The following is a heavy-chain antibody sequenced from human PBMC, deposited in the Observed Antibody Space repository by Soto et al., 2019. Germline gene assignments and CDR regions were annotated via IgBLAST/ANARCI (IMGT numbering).Heavy chain of an antibody. CDR1: GFTFNSYC. J-gene: IGHJ5*01. V-gene: IGHV3-33*08. Sequence: GGSLRLSCAASGFTFNSYCMHWVRQAPGKGLEWVEVIWYDGSNKYYADSVKGRFTISRDNAKNTLYLQMNSLRAEDTAVYYCAREPLPAAIFGWFDLWGQGTPVTVSS. CDR3: AREPLPAAIFGWFDL. D-gene: IGHD2-2*02. CDR2: IWYDGSNK.